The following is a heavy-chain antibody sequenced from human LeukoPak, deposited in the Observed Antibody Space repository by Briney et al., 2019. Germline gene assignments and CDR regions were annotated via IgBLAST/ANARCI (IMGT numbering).Heavy chain of an antibody. J-gene: IGHJ3*02. D-gene: IGHD6-19*01. V-gene: IGHV4-39*01. Sequence: SETLSLTCTVSGGSISSSSYYWGWIRQPRGKGLEWIGSIYYSGSTYYNPSLKSRVTISVDTSKNQFSLKLSSVTAADTAVYYCARSGWYGAFDIWGQGTMVTVSS. CDR1: GGSISSSSYY. CDR2: IYYSGST. CDR3: ARSGWYGAFDI.